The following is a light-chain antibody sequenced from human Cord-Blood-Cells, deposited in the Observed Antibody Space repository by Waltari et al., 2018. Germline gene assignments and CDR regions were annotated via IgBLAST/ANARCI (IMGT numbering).Light chain of an antibody. CDR3: SSYTSSSTDVV. CDR2: DVS. V-gene: IGLV2-14*01. Sequence: QSALPQPASVSGSPGQSITISCTGTSSDVGGYNYFSWYQQHPGKAPKLMIYDVSNRPSGVSNRFSGSKSGNTASLTISGLHAEGEADYYCSSYTSSSTDVVFGGGTKLTVL. CDR1: SSDVGGYNY. J-gene: IGLJ2*01.